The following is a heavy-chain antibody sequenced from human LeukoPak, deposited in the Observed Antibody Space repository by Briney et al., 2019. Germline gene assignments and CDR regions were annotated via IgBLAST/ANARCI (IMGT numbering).Heavy chain of an antibody. CDR2: IYYSGST. CDR1: GGSIGSSSYY. Sequence: SETLSLTCTVSGGSIGSSSYYWGWIRQPPGKGLEWIGSIYYSGSTYYNPSLKSRVTISVDTSKNQFSLKLSSVTAADTAVYYCARHLASGWYEFDYWGQGTLVTVSS. V-gene: IGHV4-39*01. J-gene: IGHJ4*02. CDR3: ARHLASGWYEFDY. D-gene: IGHD6-19*01.